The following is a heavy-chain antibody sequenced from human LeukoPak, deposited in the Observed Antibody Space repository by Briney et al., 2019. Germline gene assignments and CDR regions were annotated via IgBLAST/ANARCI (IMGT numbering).Heavy chain of an antibody. V-gene: IGHV1-69*04. Sequence: SVKVSCKASGGTLSSYAISWVRPAPGQGLEWMGRIIPILGIANYAQKFQGRVTITADKSTSTAYMELSSLRSEDTAVYYCARDDSSGYVPYFDYWGQGTLVTVSS. J-gene: IGHJ4*02. CDR1: GGTLSSYA. CDR2: IIPILGIA. D-gene: IGHD3-22*01. CDR3: ARDDSSGYVPYFDY.